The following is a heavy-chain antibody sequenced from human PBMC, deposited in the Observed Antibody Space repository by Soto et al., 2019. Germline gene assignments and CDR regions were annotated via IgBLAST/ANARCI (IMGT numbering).Heavy chain of an antibody. CDR3: ARVLYYGSGSYSPYGRDV. Sequence: QVQLVQSGAEVKKPGSSVKVSCKTSGVSFNNNGIGWVRQAPGHGLEWMGGVSPPFRTSNYARKFQGRISITADASTGTVNMELSSLTSEDTAQYYCARVLYYGSGSYSPYGRDVWGQGTTVTVPS. CDR2: VSPPFRTS. CDR1: GVSFNNNG. J-gene: IGHJ6*02. D-gene: IGHD3-10*01. V-gene: IGHV1-69*01.